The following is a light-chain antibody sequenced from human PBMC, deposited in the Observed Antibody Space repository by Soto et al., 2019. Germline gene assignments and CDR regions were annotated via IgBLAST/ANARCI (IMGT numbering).Light chain of an antibody. CDR2: KAS. J-gene: IGKJ3*01. CDR1: QSISSW. V-gene: IGKV1-5*03. Sequence: DIQMTQSPSTLSASVGDRVTITCRASQSISSWLAWYQQKPGKAPKLLIYKASSLESGVPSRFSGSGSGTEFTLTTSSLQPDYFATNYCQQYNSYLFTFGPETKVDIK. CDR3: QQYNSYLFT.